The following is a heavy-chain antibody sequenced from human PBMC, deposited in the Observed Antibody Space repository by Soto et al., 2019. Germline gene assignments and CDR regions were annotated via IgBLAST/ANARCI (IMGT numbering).Heavy chain of an antibody. Sequence: GASVKVSCKASGFTSTSSAVQWVRQARGQRLEWIGWIVVGSGNTNYAQKFQERVTITRDMSTSTAYMELSSLRSEDTAVYYCAARYGSGGYHPMDVWGQGTTVTVSS. CDR3: AARYGSGGYHPMDV. J-gene: IGHJ6*02. V-gene: IGHV1-58*01. D-gene: IGHD3-10*01. CDR1: GFTSTSSA. CDR2: IVVGSGNT.